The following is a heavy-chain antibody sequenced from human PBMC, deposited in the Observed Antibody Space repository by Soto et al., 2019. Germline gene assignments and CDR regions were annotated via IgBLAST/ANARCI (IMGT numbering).Heavy chain of an antibody. Sequence: GGSLRLSCAASGFTVSSNYMSWVRQAPGKGLEWVSVIYSGGSTYYADSVKGRFTISRDNSKNTLYLQMNSLRAEDTAVYYCARETRDSSGWYPMDVWGQGTTVTVSS. CDR2: IYSGGST. CDR3: ARETRDSSGWYPMDV. V-gene: IGHV3-53*01. J-gene: IGHJ6*02. CDR1: GFTVSSNY. D-gene: IGHD6-19*01.